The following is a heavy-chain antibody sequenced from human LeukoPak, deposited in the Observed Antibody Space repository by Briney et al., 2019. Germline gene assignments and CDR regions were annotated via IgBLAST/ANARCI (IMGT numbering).Heavy chain of an antibody. Sequence: SETLSLTCAVYGGSFSGYYWSWIRPPPGKGLEWIGEINHSGSTNYNPSLKSRVAISVDTSKNQFSLKLSSVTAADTAVYYCARGFESHYYDSSGYPYWGQGTLVTVSS. J-gene: IGHJ4*02. CDR3: ARGFESHYYDSSGYPY. CDR2: INHSGST. V-gene: IGHV4-34*01. CDR1: GGSFSGYY. D-gene: IGHD3-22*01.